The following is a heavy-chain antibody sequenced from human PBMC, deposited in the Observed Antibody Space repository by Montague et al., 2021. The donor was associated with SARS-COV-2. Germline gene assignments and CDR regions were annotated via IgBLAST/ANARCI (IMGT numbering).Heavy chain of an antibody. J-gene: IGHJ4*02. CDR1: GDSVSTYGVA. D-gene: IGHD3-10*01. CDR3: ARHSYRTFDF. Sequence: CVISGDSVSTYGVAWDWIRQSPSRGLEWLGMTIYTGSAWYNEYAKSVKGRITINPDTPKNQFSLHLTSVTPEDTAVYYCARHSYRTFDFWGQGTLVTVSS. V-gene: IGHV6-1*01. CDR2: TIYTGSAWYN.